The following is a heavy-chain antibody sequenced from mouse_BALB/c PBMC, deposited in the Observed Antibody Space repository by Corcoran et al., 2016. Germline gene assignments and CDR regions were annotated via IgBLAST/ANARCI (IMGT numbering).Heavy chain of an antibody. CDR3: ARNYRYDFDY. V-gene: IGHV3-6*02. CDR2: ISYDGSN. J-gene: IGHJ2*01. CDR1: GYSITSGYY. Sequence: DVQLQESGPGLVKPSQSLSLTCSVTGYSITSGYYWNWIRQFPGNKLEWMGYISYDGSNNYNPSLKNRISITRDTSKNQFFLKLNSVTTEDTATYYCARNYRYDFDYWGQGTTLTVSS. D-gene: IGHD2-14*01.